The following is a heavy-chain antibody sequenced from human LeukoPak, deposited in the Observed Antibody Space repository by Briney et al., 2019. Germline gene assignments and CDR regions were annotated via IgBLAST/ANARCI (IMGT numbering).Heavy chain of an antibody. CDR2: ISSSSYI. Sequence: GGSLRLSCAASGFTFSSYSMNWVRQAPGKGLEWVSSISSSSYIYYADSVKGRFTISRDNAKNSLYLQMNSLRAEDTAVYYCAGGTFTDRFDYWGQGTLVTVSS. V-gene: IGHV3-21*01. D-gene: IGHD2-15*01. J-gene: IGHJ4*02. CDR1: GFTFSSYS. CDR3: AGGTFTDRFDY.